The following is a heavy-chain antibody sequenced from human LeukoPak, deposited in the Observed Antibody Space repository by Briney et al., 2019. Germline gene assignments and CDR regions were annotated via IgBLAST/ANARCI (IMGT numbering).Heavy chain of an antibody. D-gene: IGHD3-10*01. CDR1: GFTLRRSW. V-gene: IGHV3-7*01. J-gene: IGHJ4*02. Sequence: GGSLRLSCAASGFTLRRSWTRWVRQAPGEGLEGGANIKNDGSEEYYVHSVKGRFTISRDNARNSLFMQMNSLTVEDTAVYYCARAIRGSAVDTGDRWGQGTLVTVSS. CDR3: ARAIRGSAVDTGDR. CDR2: IKNDGSEE.